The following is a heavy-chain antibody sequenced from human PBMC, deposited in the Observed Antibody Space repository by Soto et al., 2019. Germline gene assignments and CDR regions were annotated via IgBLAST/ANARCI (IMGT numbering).Heavy chain of an antibody. V-gene: IGHV3-21*06. D-gene: IGHD3-22*01. Sequence: PGGSLRLSCAASGFTFSSYSMNWVRQAPGRGLEWVSCIDKNSDYIYYAASVRGRFTISRDNAKNSLYLEMNSLRAEDTALYYCARDGPNTIYYYDHSGYYLPDFWGQGTLVTVSS. CDR3: ARDGPNTIYYYDHSGYYLPDF. CDR1: GFTFSSYS. J-gene: IGHJ4*02. CDR2: IDKNSDYI.